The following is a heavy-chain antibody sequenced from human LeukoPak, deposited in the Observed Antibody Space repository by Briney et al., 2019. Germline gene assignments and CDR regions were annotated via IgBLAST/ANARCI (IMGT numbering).Heavy chain of an antibody. Sequence: ASVKVSCKASGGTFSSYAISWVRQAPGQGLEWMGRIIPILGTANYAQKFQGRVTITTDESTSTAYMELSSLRSEDTAVYYCARAVSGYDFWSGYPNWFDPWGQGTLVTVSS. V-gene: IGHV1-69*11. CDR3: ARAVSGYDFWSGYPNWFDP. CDR1: GGTFSSYA. D-gene: IGHD3-3*01. J-gene: IGHJ5*02. CDR2: IIPILGTA.